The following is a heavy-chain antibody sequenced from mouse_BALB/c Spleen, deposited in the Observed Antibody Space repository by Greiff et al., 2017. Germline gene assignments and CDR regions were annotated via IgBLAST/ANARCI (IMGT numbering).Heavy chain of an antibody. J-gene: IGHJ4*01. CDR2: ISNGGGST. CDR3: ARGSYGYGYAMDY. Sequence: EVKLVESGGGLVKPGGSLKLSCAASGFTFSSYTMSWVRQTPEKRLEWVAYISNGGGSTYYPDTVKGRFTISRDNAKNTLFLQMTSLRSEDTAMYYCARGSYGYGYAMDYWGQGTSVTVSS. V-gene: IGHV5-12-2*01. CDR1: GFTFSSYT. D-gene: IGHD2-2*01.